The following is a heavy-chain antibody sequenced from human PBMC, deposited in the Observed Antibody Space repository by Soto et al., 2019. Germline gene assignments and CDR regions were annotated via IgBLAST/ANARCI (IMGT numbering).Heavy chain of an antibody. V-gene: IGHV4-30-4*01. Sequence: SETLSLTCTVSGGSISSGNYYWSWIRQPPGKGLEWIGFIYYSGSTYYNQSLKSRVTISVDTSKNQFSLKLSSVTAADTAVYKCVKDWMSSSWFRGGFDPWGQGTLVTVSS. D-gene: IGHD6-13*01. CDR3: VKDWMSSSWFRGGFDP. CDR1: GGSISSGNYY. J-gene: IGHJ5*02. CDR2: IYYSGST.